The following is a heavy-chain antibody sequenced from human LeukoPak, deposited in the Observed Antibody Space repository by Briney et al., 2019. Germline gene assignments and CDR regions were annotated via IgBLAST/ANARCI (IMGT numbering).Heavy chain of an antibody. V-gene: IGHV3-30-3*01. CDR2: ISYDGSNK. D-gene: IGHD6-6*01. Sequence: GGSLRLSCAASGFTFSSYAMHWVRQAPGKGLEWVAVISYDGSNKYYADSVKGRFTISRDNSKNTLYLQMNSLRAEDTAVYHCARPRIGYSSSSPLDYWGQGTLVTVSS. CDR3: ARPRIGYSSSSPLDY. CDR1: GFTFSSYA. J-gene: IGHJ4*02.